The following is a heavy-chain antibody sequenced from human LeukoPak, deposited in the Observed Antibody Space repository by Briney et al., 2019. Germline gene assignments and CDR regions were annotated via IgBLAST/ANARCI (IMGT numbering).Heavy chain of an antibody. CDR3: AKDHYYGSGSYSRWVYFDY. Sequence: PGGSLRLSWAASGFTFDDYTMHWVRQAPGKGLEWVSLISWDGGSTYYADSVKGRFTISRDNSKNSLYLQMNSLRTEDTALYFCAKDHYYGSGSYSRWVYFDYWGQGTLVTVSS. CDR1: GFTFDDYT. V-gene: IGHV3-43*01. CDR2: ISWDGGST. J-gene: IGHJ4*02. D-gene: IGHD3-10*01.